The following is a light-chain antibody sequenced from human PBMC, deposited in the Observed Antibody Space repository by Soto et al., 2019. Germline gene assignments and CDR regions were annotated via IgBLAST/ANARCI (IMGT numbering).Light chain of an antibody. CDR1: SSDVGAYNY. J-gene: IGLJ3*02. CDR2: EVT. Sequence: QSALTQPPSASGSPGQSVTISCTGTSSDVGAYNYVSWYQQHAGKAPKLVISEVTKRPSGVHDRFSGSKSANTASLTVSGLQAEDEADYYCSSFASSNTGVFGGGTKLTVL. V-gene: IGLV2-8*01. CDR3: SSFASSNTGV.